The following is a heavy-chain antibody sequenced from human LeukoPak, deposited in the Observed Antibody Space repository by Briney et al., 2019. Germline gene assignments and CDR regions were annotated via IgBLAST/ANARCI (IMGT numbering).Heavy chain of an antibody. Sequence: PSETLSLTCTVSGVSLSNYYWSWIRQPPGKGPEWMRFRYHSGSSNYHPSLKGRVTMSVETSKNQCSLKLTSVTAADTSVYYCATTSESLVYCGGDCDPSNMWGGRTMVTVS. CDR1: GVSLSNYY. J-gene: IGHJ3*02. D-gene: IGHD2-21*02. CDR3: ATTSESLVYCGGDCDPSNM. V-gene: IGHV4-59*01. CDR2: RYHSGSS.